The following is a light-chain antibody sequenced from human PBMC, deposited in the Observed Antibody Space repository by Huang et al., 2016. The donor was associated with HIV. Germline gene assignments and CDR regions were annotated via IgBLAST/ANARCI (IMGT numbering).Light chain of an antibody. V-gene: IGKV3-15*01. CDR2: GAT. CDR3: QQYNNWPPYT. CDR1: QSVRSD. J-gene: IGKJ2*01. Sequence: EIVLTQSPATLSVSPGERATLSCRASQSVRSDLAWYQQKPGQAPRLLIFGATARATGIPVRFSGSGSGTEFTLTINSLQSEDFAVYYCQQYNNWPPYTFGQGTKLEIK.